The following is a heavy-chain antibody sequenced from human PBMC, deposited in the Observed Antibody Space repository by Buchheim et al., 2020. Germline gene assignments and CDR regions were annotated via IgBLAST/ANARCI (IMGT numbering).Heavy chain of an antibody. J-gene: IGHJ4*02. V-gene: IGHV3-30*18. CDR3: AKDLGYCSGGSCYDY. Sequence: QVQLVESGGGVVQPGRSLRLSCAASGFTFSSYGMHWVRQAPGKGLEWVAVISYDGSNKYYADSVKGRFTISRDNSKNTLYLQMNSLRAEDTAVYYCAKDLGYCSGGSCYDYWGQGTL. CDR1: GFTFSSYG. D-gene: IGHD2-15*01. CDR2: ISYDGSNK.